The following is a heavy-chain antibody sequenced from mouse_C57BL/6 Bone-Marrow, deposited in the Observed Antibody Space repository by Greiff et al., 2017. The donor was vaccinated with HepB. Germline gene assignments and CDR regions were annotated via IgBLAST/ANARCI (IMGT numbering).Heavy chain of an antibody. CDR2: IYPRSGNT. D-gene: IGHD2-5*01. J-gene: IGHJ4*01. CDR1: GYTFTSYG. Sequence: QVQLKESGAELARPGASVKLSCKASGYTFTSYGISWVKQRTGQGLEWIGEIYPRSGNTYYNEKFKGKATLTADKSSSTAYMELRSLTSEDSAVYFCARKWDYSNSMDYWGQGTSVTVSS. CDR3: ARKWDYSNSMDY. V-gene: IGHV1-81*01.